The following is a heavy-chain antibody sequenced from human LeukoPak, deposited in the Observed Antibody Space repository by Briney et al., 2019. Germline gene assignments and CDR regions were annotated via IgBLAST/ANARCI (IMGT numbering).Heavy chain of an antibody. D-gene: IGHD3-10*01. CDR3: TRDRSWFGELYSNWFDP. Sequence: GGSLRLSCTASGFTFGDYAMSWFRQAPGKGLEWVGFIRSKAYGGTTEYAASVKGRFTISRDDSKSIAYLQMNSLKTEDTAVYYCTRDRSWFGELYSNWFDPWGQGTLVTVSS. J-gene: IGHJ5*02. V-gene: IGHV3-49*03. CDR2: IRSKAYGGTT. CDR1: GFTFGDYA.